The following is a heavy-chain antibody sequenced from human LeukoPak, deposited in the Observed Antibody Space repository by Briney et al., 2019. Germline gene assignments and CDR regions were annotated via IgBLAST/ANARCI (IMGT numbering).Heavy chain of an antibody. CDR1: GFTFSSYA. V-gene: IGHV3-23*01. Sequence: GGSLRLSCAASGFTFSSYAMSWVRQAPGKGLEWVSGISGSGGSTYYADSVPGRFTISRDNSKDTLYLQVSSLRAEDTAVYYCAKGVYSTSWWSVDYWGQGTLVTVSS. D-gene: IGHD2-2*01. CDR3: AKGVYSTSWWSVDY. J-gene: IGHJ4*02. CDR2: ISGSGGST.